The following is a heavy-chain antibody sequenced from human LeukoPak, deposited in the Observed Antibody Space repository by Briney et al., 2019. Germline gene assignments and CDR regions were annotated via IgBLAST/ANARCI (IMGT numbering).Heavy chain of an antibody. CDR1: GYTFTSYY. V-gene: IGHV1-24*01. CDR2: FDPEDGET. J-gene: IGHJ6*02. Sequence: ASVKVSCKASGYTFTSYYMHWVRQAPGKGLEWMGGFDPEDGETIYAQKFQGRVTMTEDTSTDTAYMELSSLRSEDTAVYYCATLPNYGDYTYYYYGMDVWGQGTTVTVSS. D-gene: IGHD4-17*01. CDR3: ATLPNYGDYTYYYYGMDV.